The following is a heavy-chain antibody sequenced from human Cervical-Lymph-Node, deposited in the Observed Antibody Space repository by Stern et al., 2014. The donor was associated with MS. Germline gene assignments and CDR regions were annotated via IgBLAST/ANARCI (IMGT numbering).Heavy chain of an antibody. Sequence: EVQLVQSGAEVKKPGESLKISCKGSGYSFTNYWIGWGRQMPGKGLEWIGLLYPGDSDTRYSPSFQGQVTISADKSIRTASLQWSSLKASDTAMYYCARHCAKREQCAFDYWGQGTLVTVSS. V-gene: IGHV5-51*01. D-gene: IGHD6-19*01. J-gene: IGHJ4*02. CDR1: GYSFTNYW. CDR3: ARHCAKREQCAFDY. CDR2: LYPGDSDT.